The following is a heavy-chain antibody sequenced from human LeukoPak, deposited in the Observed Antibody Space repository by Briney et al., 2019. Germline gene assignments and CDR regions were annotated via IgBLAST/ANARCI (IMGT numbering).Heavy chain of an antibody. CDR2: IIPIFGTA. CDR1: GGTFSSYA. CDR3: ARDLTIFGVVTGGGFDP. Sequence: ASVKVSCKASGGTFSSYAISWARQAPGQGLEWMGGIIPIFGTANYAQKFQGRVTITADESTSTAYMELSSLRSEDTAVYYCARDLTIFGVVTGGGFDPWGQGTLVTVSS. V-gene: IGHV1-69*13. D-gene: IGHD3-3*01. J-gene: IGHJ5*02.